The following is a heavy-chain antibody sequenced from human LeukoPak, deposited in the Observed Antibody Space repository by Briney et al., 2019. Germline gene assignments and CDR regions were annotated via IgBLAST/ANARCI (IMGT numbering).Heavy chain of an antibody. CDR3: ARCTAHGMDV. CDR1: GASISSYY. D-gene: IGHD5-18*01. CDR2: IYYSGST. J-gene: IGHJ6*02. Sequence: SESLSLTCPVYGASISSYYWSWVRQPPGKGLEWIGYIYYSGSTNYNPSLKSRVTISVDTSKNQFSLKLSSVTAAVTAVYYCARCTAHGMDVWGQGTTVTVSS. V-gene: IGHV4-59*01.